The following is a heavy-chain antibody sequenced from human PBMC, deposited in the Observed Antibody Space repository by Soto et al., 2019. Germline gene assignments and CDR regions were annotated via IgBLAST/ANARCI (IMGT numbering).Heavy chain of an antibody. CDR1: GGTFSSYA. V-gene: IGHV1-69*13. Sequence: GASVKVSCKASGGTFSSYASSWVRQAPGQGLEWMGGIIPIFGTANYAQKFQGRVTITADESTSTAYMELSSLRSEDTAVYYCASSGYSSGWAGYYYHGMDVWGQGTTVTVSS. CDR2: IIPIFGTA. CDR3: ASSGYSSGWAGYYYHGMDV. J-gene: IGHJ6*02. D-gene: IGHD6-19*01.